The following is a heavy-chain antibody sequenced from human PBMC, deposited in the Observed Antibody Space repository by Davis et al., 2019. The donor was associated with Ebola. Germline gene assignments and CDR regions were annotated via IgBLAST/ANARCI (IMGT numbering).Heavy chain of an antibody. Sequence: SETLSLTCAVYGGSFSGYYWSWIRQPPGKGLEWIGEINHSGSTNYNPSLKSRATISVDTSKNQFSLKLSSVTAADTAVYYCARGSSRLHNSSWYRYWGQGTLVTVSS. CDR3: ARGSSRLHNSSWYRY. V-gene: IGHV4-34*01. CDR2: INHSGST. J-gene: IGHJ4*02. CDR1: GGSFSGYY. D-gene: IGHD6-13*01.